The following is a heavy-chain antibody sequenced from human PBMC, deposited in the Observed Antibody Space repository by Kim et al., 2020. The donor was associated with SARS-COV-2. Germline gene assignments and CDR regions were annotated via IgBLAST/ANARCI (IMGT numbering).Heavy chain of an antibody. CDR1: GFTFSSYW. J-gene: IGHJ6*02. V-gene: IGHV3-7*03. Sequence: GGSLRLSCAASGFTFSSYWMSWVRQAPGKGLEWVANIKQDGSEKYYVDSVKGRFTISRDNAKNSLYLQMNSLRAEDTAVYYCARVGAAAGTRYYCYYGMDVWGQGAPVTVS. CDR3: ARVGAAAGTRYYCYYGMDV. D-gene: IGHD6-13*01. CDR2: IKQDGSEK.